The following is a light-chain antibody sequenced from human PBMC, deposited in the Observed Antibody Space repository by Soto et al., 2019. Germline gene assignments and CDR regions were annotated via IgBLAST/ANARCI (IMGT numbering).Light chain of an antibody. CDR2: DSS. Sequence: VVLTQSPATLSLSPGEPATLSCRASRHVYINALAWYQQKPGRTPTLLIYDSSSRAAGIPARFTGSGSGTDFTLTISSLEPADFALYYCQQRADWPITFGPGTKVDI. CDR1: RHVYINA. V-gene: IGKV3D-20*02. J-gene: IGKJ3*01. CDR3: QQRADWPIT.